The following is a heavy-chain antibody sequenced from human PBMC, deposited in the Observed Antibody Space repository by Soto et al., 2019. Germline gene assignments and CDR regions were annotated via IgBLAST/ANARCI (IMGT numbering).Heavy chain of an antibody. CDR2: IDPSDSYT. CDR3: ARHNRGYCSGGSCRALSWFDP. Sequence: GESLKISCKGSGCSFTSYWISWVRQMPGKGVGRVGRIDPSDSYTNNSPSFQGHVTIAADKSISTAYLQWSSLKASDTAMYYCARHNRGYCSGGSCRALSWFDPWGQGTLVTVSS. J-gene: IGHJ5*02. V-gene: IGHV5-10-1*01. D-gene: IGHD2-15*01. CDR1: GCSFTSYW.